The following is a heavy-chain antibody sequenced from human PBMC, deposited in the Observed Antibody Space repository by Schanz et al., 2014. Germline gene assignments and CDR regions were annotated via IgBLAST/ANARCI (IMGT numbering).Heavy chain of an antibody. D-gene: IGHD6-19*01. J-gene: IGHJ2*01. V-gene: IGHV1-18*01. CDR2: ISAYTNNT. CDR3: ARLSVAGRPHVNYWCFDL. CDR1: RYTFNTYG. Sequence: GPEVKEPGASVKVSCEASRYTFNTYGLNWVRQAPGQGLEWMGWISAYTNNTNYAQKVQGRVTMTTDTSTSTAYMELRSLRSDDTAVYYCARLSVAGRPHVNYWCFDLWGRGTLVTVSS.